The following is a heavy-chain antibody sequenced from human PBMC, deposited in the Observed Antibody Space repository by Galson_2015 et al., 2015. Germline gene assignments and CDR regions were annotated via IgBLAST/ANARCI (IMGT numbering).Heavy chain of an antibody. J-gene: IGHJ6*02. V-gene: IGHV3-30*18. CDR3: AKDRRLAAAGTRAGYYYGMDV. D-gene: IGHD6-13*01. CDR2: ISYDGSNK. Sequence: LRLSCAASGFTFSSYGMHWVRQAPGKGLEWVAVISYDGSNKYYADSVKGRFTISRDNSKNTLYLQMNSLRAEDTAVYYCAKDRRLAAAGTRAGYYYGMDVWGQGTTVTVSS. CDR1: GFTFSSYG.